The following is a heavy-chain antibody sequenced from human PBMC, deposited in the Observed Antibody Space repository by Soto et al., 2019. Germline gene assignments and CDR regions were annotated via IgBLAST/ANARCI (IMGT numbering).Heavy chain of an antibody. CDR1: GDSVSSNSAA. Sequence: SQTLSLTCAISGDSVSSNSAAWNWIRQSPSRGLEWLGRTYYRSKWYNDYAVSVKSRITINPDTSKNQFTLQLNSVTPEDTAVYYCARDREQWLLNYYYYGMDVWGQGTTVTVSS. V-gene: IGHV6-1*01. CDR2: TYYRSKWYN. J-gene: IGHJ6*02. D-gene: IGHD6-19*01. CDR3: ARDREQWLLNYYYYGMDV.